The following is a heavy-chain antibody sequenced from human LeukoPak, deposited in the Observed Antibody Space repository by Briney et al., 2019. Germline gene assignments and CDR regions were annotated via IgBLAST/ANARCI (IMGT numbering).Heavy chain of an antibody. V-gene: IGHV1-46*01. CDR1: GYTFTSCY. CDR3: AREVGWQWLVMNGMDV. CDR2: INPSGGST. Sequence: ASVKVSCKASGYTFTSCYMHWVRQAPGQGLEWMGIINPSGGSTSYAQKFQGRVTMTRDTSTSTVYMELSSLRSEDTAVYYCAREVGWQWLVMNGMDVWGQGTTVTVSS. J-gene: IGHJ6*02. D-gene: IGHD6-19*01.